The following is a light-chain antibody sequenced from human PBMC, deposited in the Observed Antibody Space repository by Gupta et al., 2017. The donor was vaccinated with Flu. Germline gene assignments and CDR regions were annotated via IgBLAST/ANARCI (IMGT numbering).Light chain of an antibody. V-gene: IGKV3-11*01. CDR3: QDRFHGPAIA. CDR2: DAS. CDR1: ESVSTS. Sequence: EIVLTQSPVTLSLSPGERATLSCRASESVSTSLAWYQQKPGQAPRLLIYDASNRATGIPPRFSGSGSRTDFTLTISSLEPEDFAVYYCQDRFHGPAIAFGGGTKVEIK. J-gene: IGKJ4*01.